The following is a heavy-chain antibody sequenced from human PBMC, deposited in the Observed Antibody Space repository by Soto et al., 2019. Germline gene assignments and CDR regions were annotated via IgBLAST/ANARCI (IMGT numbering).Heavy chain of an antibody. Sequence: CCGRRIRQPPGTGLEWIGKINHSGSTYYNPSLKSRVTMSVDTSKNQFSLKLSSVTAADTAVYYCARHDWAKPFDYWGQGTLVTVSS. CDR2: INHSGST. CDR1: CC. CDR3: ARHDWAKPFDY. D-gene: IGHD3-9*01. J-gene: IGHJ4*02. V-gene: IGHV4-39*01.